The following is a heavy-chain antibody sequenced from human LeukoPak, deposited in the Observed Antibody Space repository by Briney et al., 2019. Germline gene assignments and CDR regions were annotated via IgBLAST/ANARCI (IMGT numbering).Heavy chain of an antibody. CDR2: MHPNSGVA. V-gene: IGHV1-2*02. J-gene: IGHJ4*02. Sequence: ASVKVSCKASGYSFTNYYMHWVRQAPGQGLEWMGCMHPNSGVAGYAQRFQGRVTMTRDTSISTAYMDLSSLRSDDTAVYYCARDPGYLQSDYWGQGTLVTVPS. CDR1: GYSFTNYY. D-gene: IGHD4-11*01. CDR3: ARDPGYLQSDY.